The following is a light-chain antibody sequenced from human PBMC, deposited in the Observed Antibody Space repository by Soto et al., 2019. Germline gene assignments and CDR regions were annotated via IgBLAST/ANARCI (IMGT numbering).Light chain of an antibody. V-gene: IGKV4-1*01. CDR2: WAS. J-gene: IGKJ2*01. Sequence: DIVMTQSPASLAVTLGARATINCKSSQSVLSSSNNKNYLAWYQHKSGQPPKVPIYWASTRESGVPDRFSGSGSGTHFTLTITSLQAEDVAVYYCQQYYSPPWYTFGQGTKLEI. CDR3: QQYYSPPWYT. CDR1: QSVLSSSNNKNY.